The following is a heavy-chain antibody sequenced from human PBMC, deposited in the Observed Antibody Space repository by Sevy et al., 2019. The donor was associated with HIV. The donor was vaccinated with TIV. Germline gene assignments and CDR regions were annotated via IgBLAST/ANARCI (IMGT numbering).Heavy chain of an antibody. CDR2: ISAYNGNT. CDR3: ARDSTGGGWMTAEYFQH. V-gene: IGHV1-18*01. Sequence: ASVKVSCKASGYTFTSYGISWVRQAPGQGLEWMGWISAYNGNTNYAQKLQGRVTMTTDTSTSTAYMELRSLGSDDPAVYYCARDSTGGGWMTAEYFQHWGQGTLVTVSS. D-gene: IGHD6-19*01. CDR1: GYTFTSYG. J-gene: IGHJ1*01.